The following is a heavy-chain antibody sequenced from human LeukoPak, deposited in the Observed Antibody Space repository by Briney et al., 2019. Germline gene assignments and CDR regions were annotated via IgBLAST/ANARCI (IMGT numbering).Heavy chain of an antibody. CDR2: IYTGGNT. J-gene: IGHJ4*02. CDR3: ARDDSGWLDY. CDR1: GFTVDSNY. V-gene: IGHV3-53*01. D-gene: IGHD5-12*01. Sequence: PGGSLRLSCAASGFTVDSNYLSWVRQAPGKGLEWVSTIYTGGNTYYAASVKGRFTISRDNSKNTLYLQMNSLRAEDTAVYYCARDDSGWLDYWGQGTLVTVSS.